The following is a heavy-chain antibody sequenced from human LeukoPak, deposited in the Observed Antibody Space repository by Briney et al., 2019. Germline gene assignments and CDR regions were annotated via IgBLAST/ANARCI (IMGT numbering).Heavy chain of an antibody. CDR1: GYTFTSYG. Sequence: GASVKVSCKASGYTFTSYGISWVRQAPGQGLEWMGWINPNSGGTNYAQKFQGRVTMTRDTSISTAYMELSRLRSDDTAVYYCARASWVGPYGAFDIWGQGTMVTVSS. CDR3: ARASWVGPYGAFDI. CDR2: INPNSGGT. J-gene: IGHJ3*02. V-gene: IGHV1-2*02. D-gene: IGHD1-26*01.